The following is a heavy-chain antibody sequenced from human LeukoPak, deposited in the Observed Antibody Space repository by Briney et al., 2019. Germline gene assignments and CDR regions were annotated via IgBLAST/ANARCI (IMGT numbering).Heavy chain of an antibody. CDR1: GFTFSSYS. J-gene: IGHJ4*02. CDR2: ISSSTTTTI. CDR3: ARSRSGSYFDY. D-gene: IGHD1-26*01. V-gene: IGHV3-48*01. Sequence: PGGSLRLSCAASGFTFSSYSMNWVRQAPGKGLEWVSYISSSTTTTIYYADSVKGRFTISRDNAKNSLYRQINSLRAEDTAVFYCARSRSGSYFDYWGQGTLVTVSS.